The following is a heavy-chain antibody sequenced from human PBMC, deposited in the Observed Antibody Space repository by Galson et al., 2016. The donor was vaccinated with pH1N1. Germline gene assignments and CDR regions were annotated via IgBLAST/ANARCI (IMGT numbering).Heavy chain of an antibody. Sequence: SLRLSCAASGFTFSVFAMCWVRQAPGKGLEWVPGISASGASTHFADSVKGRFTISRDNSKNALYLEMNSLTGEDTAFYYCVKYDSSGYYYGRLANWGQGTLVTVSS. D-gene: IGHD3-22*01. J-gene: IGHJ4*02. V-gene: IGHV3-23*01. CDR2: ISASGAST. CDR3: VKYDSSGYYYGRLAN. CDR1: GFTFSVFA.